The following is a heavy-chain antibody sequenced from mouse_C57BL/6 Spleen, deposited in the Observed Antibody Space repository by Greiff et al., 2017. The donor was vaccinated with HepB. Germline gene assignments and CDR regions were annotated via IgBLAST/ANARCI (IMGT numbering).Heavy chain of an antibody. CDR1: GYAFSSYW. D-gene: IGHD4-1*01. CDR3: ARFSGEGYFDY. Sequence: QVQLKESGAELVKPGASVKISCKASGYAFSSYWMNWVKQRPGKGLEWIGQIYPGDGDTNYNGKFKGKATLTADKSSSTAYMQLSSLTSEDSAVYCCARFSGEGYFDYWGQGTTLTVSS. V-gene: IGHV1-80*01. CDR2: IYPGDGDT. J-gene: IGHJ2*01.